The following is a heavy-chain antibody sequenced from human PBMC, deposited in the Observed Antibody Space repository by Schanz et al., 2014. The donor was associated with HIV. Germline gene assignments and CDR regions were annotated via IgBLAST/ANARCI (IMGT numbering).Heavy chain of an antibody. D-gene: IGHD2-15*01. CDR1: GFTFSTYP. J-gene: IGHJ4*02. Sequence: EVHLLESGGGLVQPGGSLRLSCAASGFTFSTYPMNWVRQAPGGGLDWVSAIGGSGITTYYADSVKGRFTISRDNSKNTLYLQMNSLRDDDTAVYYCAKWGDGYCYGGSCGGMFDYGGQGTLVTVSS. CDR3: AKWGDGYCYGGSCGGMFDY. V-gene: IGHV3-23*01. CDR2: IGGSGITT.